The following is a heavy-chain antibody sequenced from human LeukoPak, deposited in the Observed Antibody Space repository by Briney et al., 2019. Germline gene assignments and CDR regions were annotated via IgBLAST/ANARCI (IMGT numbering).Heavy chain of an antibody. D-gene: IGHD3-10*01. Sequence: GGSLRLSCAASGFTFSSYAMHWVRQAPGKGLEWVAVISYDGSNKYYADSVKGRFTISRDNSKNTLYLQMNSLRAEDTAVYYCARGGSGPTIRGAFDIWGQGTMVTVSS. J-gene: IGHJ3*02. CDR1: GFTFSSYA. CDR3: ARGGSGPTIRGAFDI. CDR2: ISYDGSNK. V-gene: IGHV3-30-3*01.